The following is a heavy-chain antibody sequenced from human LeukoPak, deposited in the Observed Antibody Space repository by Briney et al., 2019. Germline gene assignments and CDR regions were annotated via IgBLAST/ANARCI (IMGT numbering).Heavy chain of an antibody. Sequence: ASVKVSCKASGYTFTGYYMHWVRQAPGQGLEWMGWINPNSGGTNCRVTMTRDTSISTAYMELSRLRSDDTAVYYCARGGILTYYYMDVWGKGTTVTVSS. CDR3: ARGGILTYYYMDV. V-gene: IGHV1-2*02. D-gene: IGHD3-9*01. CDR2: INPNSGGT. J-gene: IGHJ6*03. CDR1: GYTFTGYY.